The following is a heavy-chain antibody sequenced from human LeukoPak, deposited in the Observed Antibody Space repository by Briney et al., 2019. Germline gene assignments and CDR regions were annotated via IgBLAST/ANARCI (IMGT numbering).Heavy chain of an antibody. CDR2: IYYSGST. Sequence: PSETLSLTCTVSGGSISSYYWSWIRQPPGKGLEWIGSIYYSGSTYYNPSLKSRVTISVDTSKNQFSLKLSSVTAADTAVYYCARVSYDSSAVENYWGQGTLVTVSS. CDR1: GGSISSYY. D-gene: IGHD3-22*01. V-gene: IGHV4-39*07. CDR3: ARVSYDSSAVENY. J-gene: IGHJ4*02.